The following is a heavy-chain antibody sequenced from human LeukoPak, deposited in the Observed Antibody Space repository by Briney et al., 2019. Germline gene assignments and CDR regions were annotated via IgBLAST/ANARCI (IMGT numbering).Heavy chain of an antibody. D-gene: IGHD4-17*01. Sequence: SETLSLTCAVYGGSFRGYYWSWIRPPPGKGLEWIGEIKHSGSTNYNPSLKSRVTISVDPSKNQFSLKLSSVTAADTVVYYCARGTRRRSWFDPWGQGTLVTVSS. CDR3: ARGTRRRSWFDP. CDR1: GGSFRGYY. J-gene: IGHJ5*02. V-gene: IGHV4-34*01. CDR2: IKHSGST.